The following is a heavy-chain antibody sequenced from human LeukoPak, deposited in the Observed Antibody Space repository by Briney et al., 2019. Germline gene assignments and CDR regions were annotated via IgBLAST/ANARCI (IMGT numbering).Heavy chain of an antibody. CDR1: GFTVSSNY. CDR3: ARASTGRIAARPAGYYYYYMDV. Sequence: GGSLRLSCAASGFTVSSNYMSWVRQAPGKGLEWVSIIYSGGSTFYADSVKGRFTISRDNSKNTLYLQMNSLRAEDTAVYYCARASTGRIAARPAGYYYYYMDVWGKGTTVTVSS. V-gene: IGHV3-53*01. CDR2: IYSGGST. J-gene: IGHJ6*03. D-gene: IGHD6-6*01.